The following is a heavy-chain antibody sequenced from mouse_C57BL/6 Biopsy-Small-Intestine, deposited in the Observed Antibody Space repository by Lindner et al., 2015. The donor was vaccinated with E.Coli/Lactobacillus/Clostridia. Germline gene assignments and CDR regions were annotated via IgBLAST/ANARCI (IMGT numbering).Heavy chain of an antibody. V-gene: IGHV1-54*01. Sequence: VQLQESGAELVRPGRSVKVSCKASGYAFTNYLIEWIKQRPGQGLEWIGVIDPGSGGTNYNEKFKGKATLTADKSSSTAYMQLSSLTSEDSAVYFCARNFYGKRGFDYWGQGTTLTVSS. CDR3: ARNFYGKRGFDY. D-gene: IGHD1-1*01. J-gene: IGHJ2*01. CDR1: GYAFTNYL. CDR2: IDPGSGGT.